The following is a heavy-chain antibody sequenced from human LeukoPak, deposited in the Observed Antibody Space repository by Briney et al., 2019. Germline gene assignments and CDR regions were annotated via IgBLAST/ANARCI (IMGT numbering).Heavy chain of an antibody. V-gene: IGHV3-21*01. CDR3: ARGFYPVAGGWFDP. Sequence: PGGSRRLSCAASGFTFSSYSMNWVRQAPGKGLEWVSSISSSSSYIYYADSVKGRFTISRDNAKNSLYLQMNSLRAEDTAVYYCARGFYPVAGGWFDPWGQGTLVTVSS. CDR1: GFTFSSYS. D-gene: IGHD3-10*01. CDR2: ISSSSSYI. J-gene: IGHJ5*02.